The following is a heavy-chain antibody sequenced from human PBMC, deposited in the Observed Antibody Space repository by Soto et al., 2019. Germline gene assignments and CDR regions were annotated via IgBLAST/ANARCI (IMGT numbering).Heavy chain of an antibody. CDR2: IYSGGST. J-gene: IGHJ5*02. Sequence: GGSLRLSCAASGFTFSSNSMSWVRQAPGKGLEWVSVIYSGGSTYYADAVKGRFTISSDNSNNTLYLQKNSLSAEDTALYYCAREISSGFAANWFDPWGQGTLVTVSS. CDR1: GFTFSSNS. CDR3: AREISSGFAANWFDP. D-gene: IGHD3-22*01. V-gene: IGHV3-66*01.